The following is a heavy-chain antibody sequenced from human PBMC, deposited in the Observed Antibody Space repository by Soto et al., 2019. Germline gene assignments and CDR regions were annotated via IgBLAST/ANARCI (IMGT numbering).Heavy chain of an antibody. D-gene: IGHD1-26*01. CDR2: ISNSDDVG. CDR3: AKTVGATKLEDY. CDR1: GFNFTNNV. J-gene: IGHJ4*02. Sequence: GGSLRLSCSASGFNFTNNVINWVRQAPGKSLEWVSSISNSDDVGFYADSVRGRFLVSRDISTNSVYLQMNYLRVEDTAVYYCAKTVGATKLEDYWGQGTLVTVSS. V-gene: IGHV3-23*01.